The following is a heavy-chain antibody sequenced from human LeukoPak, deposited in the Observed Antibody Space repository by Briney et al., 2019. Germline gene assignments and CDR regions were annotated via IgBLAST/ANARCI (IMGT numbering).Heavy chain of an antibody. Sequence: SETLSLTCTASGGSISSYYWSWIRQPAGKGLEWIGRIYTSGSTNYNPSLKSRVTMSVDTSKNQFSLKLSSVTAADTAVYYCARESYDYVWGSYRLFDYWGQGTLVTVSS. CDR3: ARESYDYVWGSYRLFDY. D-gene: IGHD3-16*02. J-gene: IGHJ4*02. CDR1: GGSISSYY. V-gene: IGHV4-4*07. CDR2: IYTSGST.